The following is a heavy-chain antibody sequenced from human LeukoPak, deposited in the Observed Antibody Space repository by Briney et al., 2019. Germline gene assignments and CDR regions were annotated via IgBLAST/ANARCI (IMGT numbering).Heavy chain of an antibody. Sequence: SGGSLRLSCAASGFTFSSYSMNRVRQAPGKGLEWVSYISSSSSTIYYADSVKGRFTISRDNAKNSLYLQMNSLRAEDTAVYYCARVLKGRYGSGSYGDYWGQGTLVTVSS. CDR3: ARVLKGRYGSGSYGDY. V-gene: IGHV3-48*04. J-gene: IGHJ4*02. D-gene: IGHD3-10*01. CDR2: ISSSSSTI. CDR1: GFTFSSYS.